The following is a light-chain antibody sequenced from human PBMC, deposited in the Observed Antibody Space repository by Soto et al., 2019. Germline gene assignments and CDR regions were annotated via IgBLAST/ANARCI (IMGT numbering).Light chain of an antibody. V-gene: IGKV3-20*01. Sequence: EIVLTQFPGTLYLSPGERATLSCRASQSITSSNLAWYQQKPGQAPRLIIYGASNRATGIPDRFSGSGSGTDFTLTISRLEPEDFAVYFCQHYGNSLPWTFGQGTKVDIK. J-gene: IGKJ1*01. CDR2: GAS. CDR3: QHYGNSLPWT. CDR1: QSITSSN.